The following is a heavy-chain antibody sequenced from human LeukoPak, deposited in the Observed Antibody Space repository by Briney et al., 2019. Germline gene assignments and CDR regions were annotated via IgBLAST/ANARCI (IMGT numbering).Heavy chain of an antibody. CDR2: IYYSGST. D-gene: IGHD5-18*01. V-gene: IGHV4-59*06. Sequence: IPSETLSLTCTVSDGSINNYYWSWIRQHPGKGLEWIGYIYYSGSTYYNPSLKSRVTISVDTSKNQFSLKLSSVTAADTAVYYCARVVDTAIAYYFDYWGQGTLVTVSS. CDR1: DGSINNYY. J-gene: IGHJ4*02. CDR3: ARVVDTAIAYYFDY.